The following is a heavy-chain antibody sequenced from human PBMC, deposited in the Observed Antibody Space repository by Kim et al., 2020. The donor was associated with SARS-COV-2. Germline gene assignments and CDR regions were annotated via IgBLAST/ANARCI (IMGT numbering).Heavy chain of an antibody. CDR3: ARSQVRGVVD. D-gene: IGHD3-10*01. Sequence: SETLSLTCAVYGGSFSGYYWSWIRQPPGKGLGWIGEINHSGSTNYNPSLKSRVTISVDTSKNQFSLKLSSVTAADTAVYYCARSQVRGVVDWGQGTLVTV. V-gene: IGHV4-34*01. CDR1: GGSFSGYY. J-gene: IGHJ4*02. CDR2: INHSGST.